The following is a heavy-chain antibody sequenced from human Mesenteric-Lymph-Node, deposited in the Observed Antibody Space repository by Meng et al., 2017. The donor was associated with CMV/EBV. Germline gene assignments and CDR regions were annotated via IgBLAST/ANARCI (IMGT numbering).Heavy chain of an antibody. D-gene: IGHD5-18*01. CDR1: GFTVSSNY. J-gene: IGHJ3*02. CDR2: IYIGGST. V-gene: IGHV3-66*02. Sequence: GESLKISCAASGFTVSSNYMSWVRQAPGKGLEWVSVIYIGGSTYYADSVKGRFTISRDNSKSTLSLQMNRLRTEDTAVYYCARDNVDTATYGAFDIWGRGTTVTVSS. CDR3: ARDNVDTATYGAFDI.